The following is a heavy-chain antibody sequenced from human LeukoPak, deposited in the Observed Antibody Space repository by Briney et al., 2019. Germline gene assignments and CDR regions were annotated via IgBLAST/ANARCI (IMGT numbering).Heavy chain of an antibody. J-gene: IGHJ4*02. Sequence: PETLSLTCTDSGGSISSYYWSWVRQPPGKGVEWIGYIYSSGTTNYHPSLKSPVTISVDSSKSQFSLNLSSVTAADTAVYYCARGSGWYFYWGQGTLVTVSS. CDR3: ARGSGWYFY. CDR1: GGSISSYY. V-gene: IGHV4-59*01. D-gene: IGHD6-19*01. CDR2: IYSSGTT.